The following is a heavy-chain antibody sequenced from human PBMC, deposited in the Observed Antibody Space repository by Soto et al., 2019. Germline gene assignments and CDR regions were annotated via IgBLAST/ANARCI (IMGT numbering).Heavy chain of an antibody. Sequence: QVHLVQSGPEVKKPGASVKVSCKASGYTFTSYGINWVRQAPGQGLEWMGWISGRNGNTNYAQDLQGRVTMTTDTSTSKAYMELRSLISDATAVYYCARSGSGAAYYYYGLDVWGQGTTVTVSS. V-gene: IGHV1-18*04. CDR3: ARSGSGAAYYYYGLDV. J-gene: IGHJ6*02. D-gene: IGHD6-25*01. CDR1: GYTFTSYG. CDR2: ISGRNGNT.